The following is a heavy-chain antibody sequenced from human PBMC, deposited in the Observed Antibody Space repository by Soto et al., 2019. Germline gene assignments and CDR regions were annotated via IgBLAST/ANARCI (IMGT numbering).Heavy chain of an antibody. Sequence: EVQLVESGGKLVQPGGSLTLSCAASGFTFKNHWMHWVRQAPGKGLVWVSRIHYDGSNTRYADSVNGRFTISRDDAQSSLSLHLTSLIVPETAWSYLASGWYKCPSGSARRMPSYCEVWGCGTGVTVSS. CDR2: IHYDGSNT. V-gene: IGHV3-74*01. CDR1: GFTFKNHW. CDR3: ASGWYKCPSGSARRMPSYCEV. D-gene: IGHD3-10*01. J-gene: IGHJ2*01.